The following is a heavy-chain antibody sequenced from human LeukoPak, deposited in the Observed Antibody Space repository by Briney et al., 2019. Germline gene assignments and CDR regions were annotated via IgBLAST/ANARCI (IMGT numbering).Heavy chain of an antibody. CDR2: VSGKSIAI. V-gene: IGHV3-48*04. D-gene: IGHD2-2*01. Sequence: GGSLRLSCAASGFTFSDYGMNRVRQAPGKGLEWLSFVSGKSIAIYYADSVKGRFTISRDNAKESVYLHMSSLRAEDTAVYYCARRGDRFCTSMNCPPHSYYYYMDVWGKGTTVSVSS. J-gene: IGHJ6*03. CDR1: GFTFSDYG. CDR3: ARRGDRFCTSMNCPPHSYYYYMDV.